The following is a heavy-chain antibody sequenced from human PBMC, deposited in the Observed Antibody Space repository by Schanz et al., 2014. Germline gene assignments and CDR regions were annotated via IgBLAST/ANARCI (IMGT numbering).Heavy chain of an antibody. J-gene: IGHJ4*02. V-gene: IGHV3-7*01. CDR3: ARDKGGLIALDH. D-gene: IGHD2-21*01. CDR2: MNQAGSLT. Sequence: EEQLVESGGGLVKPGGSLRLSCAASGFTMRNEWMSWVRQAPRKGLEWEANMNQAGSLTNYVDSVKGRFTISRDNDKTSLYLQMSSLRAEDTAVYYCARDKGGLIALDHWGQGTLVAVSS. CDR1: GFTMRNEW.